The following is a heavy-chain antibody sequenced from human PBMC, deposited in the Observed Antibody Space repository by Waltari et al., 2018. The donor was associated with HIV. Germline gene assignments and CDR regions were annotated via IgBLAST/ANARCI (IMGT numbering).Heavy chain of an antibody. CDR2: IYYSGST. CDR1: GGSISSYY. CDR3: ARHKEEGLTTVTSYDY. D-gene: IGHD4-17*01. Sequence: QVQLQESGPGLVKPSETLSLTCTVSGGSISSYYWSWIRQPPGKGLEWIGYIYYSGSTNYNPSLKSRVTISVDTSKNQFSLKLSSVTAADTAVYYCARHKEEGLTTVTSYDYWGQGTLVTVSS. J-gene: IGHJ4*02. V-gene: IGHV4-59*08.